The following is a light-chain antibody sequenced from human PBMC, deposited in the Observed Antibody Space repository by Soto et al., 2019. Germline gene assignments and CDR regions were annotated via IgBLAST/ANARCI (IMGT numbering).Light chain of an antibody. CDR2: AAS. CDR1: QAIGID. CDR3: LQDHNYPFT. V-gene: IGKV1-6*01. J-gene: IGKJ3*01. Sequence: AIQMTQSPSSLSASVGDRVTITCRASQAIGIDLAWYQQRPGKAPKLLIYAASSLQIRVPSRFSGSGSDTDFTLTISSLQPEDFATYFCLQDHNYPFTFGPGTTVDFK.